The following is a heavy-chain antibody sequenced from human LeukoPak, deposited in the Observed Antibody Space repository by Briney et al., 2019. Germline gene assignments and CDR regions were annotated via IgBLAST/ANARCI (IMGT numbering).Heavy chain of an antibody. Sequence: QPGGSLRLSCAASGFTFSAYAMSRVRQAPGKGLEWVSGISGSGSSTYYADSVKGRFTISRDSSKNTLYMQMHSLGDEDTAVYYCAKDGGYSSGWFYFDHWGQGALVTVSS. CDR3: AKDGGYSSGWFYFDH. D-gene: IGHD6-19*01. CDR1: GFTFSAYA. J-gene: IGHJ4*02. V-gene: IGHV3-23*01. CDR2: ISGSGSST.